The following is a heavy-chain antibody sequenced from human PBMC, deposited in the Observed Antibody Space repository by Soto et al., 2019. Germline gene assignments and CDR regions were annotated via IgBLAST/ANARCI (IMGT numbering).Heavy chain of an antibody. Sequence: QVQLQESGPGLVKPSQTLSLTCTVSGGSISSGDYYWTWIRQPPGKGLEWIGDIYNSGSTYYNPSLKSRVTISVDKSKSQFSLKLSSVTAADTAVYYCARRADGSGSYDVWGQGTMVTVSS. V-gene: IGHV4-30-4*01. CDR1: GGSISSGDYY. CDR3: ARRADGSGSYDV. CDR2: IYNSGST. D-gene: IGHD3-10*01. J-gene: IGHJ3*01.